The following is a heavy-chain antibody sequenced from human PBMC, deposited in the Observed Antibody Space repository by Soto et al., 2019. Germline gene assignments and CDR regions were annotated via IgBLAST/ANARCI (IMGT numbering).Heavy chain of an antibody. CDR2: IYYSGST. CDR1: GGSISSGDYY. CDR3: AGDSRVDSSGYTQTNGFDP. V-gene: IGHV4-30-4*01. Sequence: SETLSLTCTVSGGSISSGDYYWSWIRQPPGKGLEWIGYIYYSGSTYYNPSLKSRVTISVDTSKNQFSLKLSSVAAADTAVYYCAGDSRVDSSGYTQTNGFDPWGQGTLVTVSS. D-gene: IGHD3-22*01. J-gene: IGHJ5*02.